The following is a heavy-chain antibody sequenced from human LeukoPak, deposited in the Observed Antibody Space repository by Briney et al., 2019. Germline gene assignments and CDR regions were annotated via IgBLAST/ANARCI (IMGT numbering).Heavy chain of an antibody. D-gene: IGHD6-6*01. V-gene: IGHV1-46*01. J-gene: IGHJ4*02. Sequence: ASVKVSCKASGYTFTSYYMHWVRQAPGQGLEWMGIINPSGGSTSYAQKLQGRVTMTRDTSTSTVYMELSSLRSEDTAVYYCARWSSIAALDYWGQGTLVTVSS. CDR3: ARWSSIAALDY. CDR2: INPSGGST. CDR1: GYTFTSYY.